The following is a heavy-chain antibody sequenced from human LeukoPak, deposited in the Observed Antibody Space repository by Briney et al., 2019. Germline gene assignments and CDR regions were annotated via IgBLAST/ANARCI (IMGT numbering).Heavy chain of an antibody. CDR3: AKAFSSGGLDFDY. D-gene: IGHD6-19*01. V-gene: IGHV3-43*01. CDR1: GFTFDDYT. Sequence: GGSLRLSCAASGFTFDDYTMHWVRQAPGKGLEWVSLISWEGGSTYYADSVKGRFTISRDNSKNSLCLQMSSLRTEDTALYYCAKAFSSGGLDFDYWGQGTLVTVSS. CDR2: ISWEGGST. J-gene: IGHJ4*02.